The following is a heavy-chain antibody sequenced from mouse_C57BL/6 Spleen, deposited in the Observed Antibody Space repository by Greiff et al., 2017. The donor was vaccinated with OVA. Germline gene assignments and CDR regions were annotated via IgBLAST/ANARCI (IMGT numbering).Heavy chain of an antibody. J-gene: IGHJ2*01. Sequence: EVKLVESEGGLVQPGSSMKLSCTASGFTFSDYYMAWVRQVPEKGLEWVANINYDGSSTYYLDSLKSRFIISRDNAKNILYLQMSSLKSEDTATYYCARDALLGRGDYFDYWGQGTTLTVSS. CDR1: GFTFSDYY. CDR2: INYDGSST. D-gene: IGHD4-1*01. CDR3: ARDALLGRGDYFDY. V-gene: IGHV5-16*01.